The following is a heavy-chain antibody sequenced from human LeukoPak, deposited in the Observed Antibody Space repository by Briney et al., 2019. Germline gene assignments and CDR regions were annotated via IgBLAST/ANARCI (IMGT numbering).Heavy chain of an antibody. J-gene: IGHJ3*02. D-gene: IGHD6-19*01. CDR3: ARREISSGWYVGAFDI. CDR1: GFTFSSYE. CDR2: ISSSGSTI. Sequence: PGGSLRLSCAASGFTFSSYEMNWVRQAPGKGLEWVSHISSSGSTIYYADSVKGRFTISRDNAKNSLYLQMNSLRAEDTAVYYCARREISSGWYVGAFDIWGQGTMVTVSS. V-gene: IGHV3-48*03.